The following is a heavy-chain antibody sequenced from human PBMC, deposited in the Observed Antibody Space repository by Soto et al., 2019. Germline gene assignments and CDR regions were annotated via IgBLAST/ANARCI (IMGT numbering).Heavy chain of an antibody. V-gene: IGHV4-31*03. Sequence: SETLSLTCTVSGGSISSGGYYWSWIRQHPGKGLEWIGYIYYSGSTYYNPSLKSRVTISVDTSKNQFSLKLSSVTAADTAVYYCARAAYSSSSSGGFDYWGQGTLVTVSS. CDR1: GGSISSGGYY. CDR2: IYYSGST. J-gene: IGHJ4*02. CDR3: ARAAYSSSSSGGFDY. D-gene: IGHD6-6*01.